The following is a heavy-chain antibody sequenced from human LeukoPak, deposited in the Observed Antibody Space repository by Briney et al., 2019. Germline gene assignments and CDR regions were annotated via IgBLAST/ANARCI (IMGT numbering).Heavy chain of an antibody. CDR3: ARDLRRSGYSYGSYYYMDV. CDR2: INPNSGGT. D-gene: IGHD5-18*01. CDR1: GYTFTDFY. Sequence: SVKVSCKTSGYTFTDFYIHRVRQAPGQGLEWMGWINPNSGGTKYLQKFQGRVTLTRDTSSSTAYMELSRLRSDDTAVYYCARDLRRSGYSYGSYYYMDVWGKGTTVTVSS. J-gene: IGHJ6*03. V-gene: IGHV1-2*02.